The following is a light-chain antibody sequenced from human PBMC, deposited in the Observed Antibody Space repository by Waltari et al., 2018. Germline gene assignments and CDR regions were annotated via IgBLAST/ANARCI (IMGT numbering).Light chain of an antibody. CDR3: QQYDISPLT. CDR2: GAS. CDR1: QTVKTTN. Sequence: EIVLMQSPGTLPLSPGARATLSCRSSQTVKTTNLAWYQQKPCQAPTLLIYGASSRATGSPDRCGGSGSGTDLSLAISSLEPEDCAVYYCQQYDISPLTVGRGTKVEIK. J-gene: IGKJ4*01. V-gene: IGKV3-20*01.